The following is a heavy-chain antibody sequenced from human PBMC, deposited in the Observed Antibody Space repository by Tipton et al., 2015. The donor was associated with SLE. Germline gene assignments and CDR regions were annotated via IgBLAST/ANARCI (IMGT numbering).Heavy chain of an antibody. D-gene: IGHD4-17*01. J-gene: IGHJ6*02. Sequence: RSLRLSCTASGFVFGDYAMSWVRQAPGKGLEWVSFIRSKAYGGTTEYAASVKGRSSISRDNSKSIAYLQMNSLKTEDTAVYYCVRDRSATTFYGMDVWGQGTTVTVSS. CDR2: IRSKAYGGTT. V-gene: IGHV3-49*04. CDR1: GFVFGDYA. CDR3: VRDRSATTFYGMDV.